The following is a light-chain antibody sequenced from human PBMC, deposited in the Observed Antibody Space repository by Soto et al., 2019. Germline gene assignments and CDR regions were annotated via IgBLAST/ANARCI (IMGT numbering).Light chain of an antibody. CDR2: DAS. V-gene: IGKV3-11*01. CDR3: QQRSNWPAMYT. J-gene: IGKJ2*01. CDR1: QSVSSY. Sequence: VLTQSPATMSLSPGERATLSCRASQSVSSYLAWYQQKPGQAPRLLIYDASNRATGIPARFSGSGSGTDFTLTISSLEPEDFAVYYCQQRSNWPAMYTFGQGTKLAIK.